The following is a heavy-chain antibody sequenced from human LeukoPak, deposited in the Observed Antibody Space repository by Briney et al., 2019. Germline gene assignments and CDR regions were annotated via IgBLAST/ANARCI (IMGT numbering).Heavy chain of an antibody. CDR2: IRYDGSNK. CDR1: GFTFSSYG. CDR3: AKGGCSGGSCYSVGSYHPLYYYYYMDV. D-gene: IGHD2-15*01. Sequence: QPGGSLRLSCAASGFTFSSYGMHWVRQAPGKGLEWVAFIRYDGSNKYYADSVKGRFTISRDNSKNTLYLQMNSLRAEDTAVYYCAKGGCSGGSCYSVGSYHPLYYYYYMDVWGKGTTVTVSS. J-gene: IGHJ6*03. V-gene: IGHV3-30*02.